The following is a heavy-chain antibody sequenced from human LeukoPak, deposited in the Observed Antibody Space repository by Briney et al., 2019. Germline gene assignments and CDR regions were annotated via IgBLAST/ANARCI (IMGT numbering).Heavy chain of an antibody. V-gene: IGHV3-48*01. CDR2: ISSSSSTI. CDR3: ARLWAPYSSRPFDY. D-gene: IGHD6-13*01. J-gene: IGHJ4*01. Sequence: GGSLRLSCAASGFTFSSYSMNWVRQAPGKGLEWVSYISSSSSTIYYADSVKGRFTISRDNAKNSLYLQMNSLRAEDTAVYYCARLWAPYSSRPFDYWGQGTLVTVSS. CDR1: GFTFSSYS.